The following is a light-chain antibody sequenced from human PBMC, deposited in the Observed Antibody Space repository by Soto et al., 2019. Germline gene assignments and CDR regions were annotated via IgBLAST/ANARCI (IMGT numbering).Light chain of an antibody. CDR1: QSISTW. Sequence: DIQMTQSPSTLSASVGDRVIITCRASQSISTWLAWYQQKPGKAPKLLIYKASSLESGVPSRFSGSGSGTEFTLTISSLQPEDFATFYCQQYNIFPYTFGQGTNLEIK. CDR2: KAS. V-gene: IGKV1-5*03. J-gene: IGKJ2*01. CDR3: QQYNIFPYT.